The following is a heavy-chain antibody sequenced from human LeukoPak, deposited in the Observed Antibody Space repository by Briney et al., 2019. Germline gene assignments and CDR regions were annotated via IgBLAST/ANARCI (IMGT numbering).Heavy chain of an antibody. V-gene: IGHV3-33*01. CDR3: AREWGRIAVAGGPGY. CDR2: IWYDGRTK. J-gene: IGHJ4*02. Sequence: GGSLRLSCEVSGFIFSNYGMHWVRQAPGKGLEWVALIWYDGRTKFHADSVRGRFTISRDNSTNTLYLQMSSLRVEDTAVYYCAREWGRIAVAGGPGYWGQGALVTVSS. CDR1: GFIFSNYG. D-gene: IGHD6-19*01.